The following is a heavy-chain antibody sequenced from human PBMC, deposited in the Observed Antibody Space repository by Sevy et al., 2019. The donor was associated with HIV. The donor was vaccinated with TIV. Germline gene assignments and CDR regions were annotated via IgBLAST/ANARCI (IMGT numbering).Heavy chain of an antibody. D-gene: IGHD3-22*01. CDR3: ARLPTGMIVVESRYYFDY. CDR2: INWNGGRT. J-gene: IGHJ4*01. V-gene: IGHV3-20*04. CDR1: GFTFDDYG. Sequence: GGSLRLSCAASGFTFDDYGMSWVRQAPGKGLEWVSGINWNGGRTGYADSVKGRFPSSRDNAKNSLYLQMNSLRAEDTAFYYRARLPTGMIVVESRYYFDYWGQGTLVTVSS.